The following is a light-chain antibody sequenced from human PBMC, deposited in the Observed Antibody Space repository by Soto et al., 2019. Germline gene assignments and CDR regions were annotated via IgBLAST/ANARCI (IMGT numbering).Light chain of an antibody. V-gene: IGKV3-20*01. Sequence: EIVLKQSPGTLSLSPGDRATLSCRANQSVSSSSLVWYQQKAGQAPRLLIFGASSRATGIPDRFSGSGSGTDFTLTISRLESEDFAVYYCQQYGGSLYTFGQGTKVEIK. CDR3: QQYGGSLYT. CDR2: GAS. J-gene: IGKJ2*01. CDR1: QSVSSSS.